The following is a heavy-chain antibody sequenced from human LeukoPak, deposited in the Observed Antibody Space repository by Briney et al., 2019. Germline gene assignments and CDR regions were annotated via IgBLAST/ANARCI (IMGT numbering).Heavy chain of an antibody. Sequence: GGSLRLSCAASGFTFSSYEMNWVRQAPGKGLEWVSYISSSSSTIYYADSVKGRFTISRDNAKNSLYLQMNSLRAEDTAVYYCARVSYYGSGSYSPNWFDPWGQGTLVTVSS. CDR2: ISSSSSTI. J-gene: IGHJ5*02. D-gene: IGHD3-10*01. CDR3: ARVSYYGSGSYSPNWFDP. V-gene: IGHV3-48*03. CDR1: GFTFSSYE.